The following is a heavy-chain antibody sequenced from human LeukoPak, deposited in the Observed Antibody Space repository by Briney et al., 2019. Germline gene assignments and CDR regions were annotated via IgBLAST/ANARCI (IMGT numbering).Heavy chain of an antibody. CDR3: AKALYSSVSLRHAFDI. D-gene: IGHD6-25*01. CDR2: ISYDGSHK. V-gene: IGHV3-30*04. CDR1: GFPFSKFA. Sequence: GGSLRLSCAVSGFPFSKFAMHWVRQAPGKGLEWVAVISYDGSHKYFGDSVKGRFTISRDNSKNTLYLQMNSLRAEDTAVYYCAKALYSSVSLRHAFDIWGQGTMVTVSS. J-gene: IGHJ3*02.